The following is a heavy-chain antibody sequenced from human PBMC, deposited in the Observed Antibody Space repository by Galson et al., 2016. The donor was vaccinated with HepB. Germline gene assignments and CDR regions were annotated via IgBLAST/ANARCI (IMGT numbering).Heavy chain of an antibody. CDR2: INPGNGDT. V-gene: IGHV1-3*01. CDR1: GYTFTNYA. D-gene: IGHD1-26*01. CDR3: AREGSYYTLDY. Sequence: SVKVSCKAPGYTFTNYAMHWVRQAPGQRPEWMGWINPGNGDTKYSQKFQGRVTISRDTSASTAYMELRSLISEDTAVYYCAREGSYYTLDYWGQGTLVTVSS. J-gene: IGHJ4*02.